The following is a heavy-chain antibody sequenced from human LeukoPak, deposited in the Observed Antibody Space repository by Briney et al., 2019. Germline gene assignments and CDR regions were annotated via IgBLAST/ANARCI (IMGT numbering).Heavy chain of an antibody. J-gene: IGHJ6*03. CDR3: ARDLEVITGTYYYYYMDV. Sequence: PGGSLRLSCAASGFTFSSYSMNWVRQAPGKGLEWVSYISSSSTIYYADSVKGRFTISRDNAKNSLYLQMNSLRAEDTAVYYCARDLEVITGTYYYYYMDVWGKGTTVTVSS. V-gene: IGHV3-48*01. CDR2: ISSSSTI. D-gene: IGHD1-7*01. CDR1: GFTFSSYS.